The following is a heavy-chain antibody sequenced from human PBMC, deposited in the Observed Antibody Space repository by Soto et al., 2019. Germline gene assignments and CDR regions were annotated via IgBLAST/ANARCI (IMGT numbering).Heavy chain of an antibody. V-gene: IGHV1-69*13. J-gene: IGHJ6*02. Sequence: SVKVSCKASGGTFSSYAISWVRQAPGQGLEWMGGIIPIFGTANYAQKFQGRVTITADESTSTAYMELSSLRSEDTAVYYCARDGPGHGYSGYDCFGVLRRASKYYYGMDVWGQGTTLTVSS. CDR2: IIPIFGTA. D-gene: IGHD5-12*01. CDR3: ARDGPGHGYSGYDCFGVLRRASKYYYGMDV. CDR1: GGTFSSYA.